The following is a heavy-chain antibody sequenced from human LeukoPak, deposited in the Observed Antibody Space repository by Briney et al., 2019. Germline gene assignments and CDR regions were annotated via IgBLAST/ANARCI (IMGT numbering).Heavy chain of an antibody. J-gene: IGHJ5*02. CDR3: ARDRGVKDREWFDP. V-gene: IGHV1-69*13. D-gene: IGHD3-10*01. Sequence: SVKVSCKASGGTFSSYAISWVRQAPGQGLEWMGGIIPIFGTANYAQKFQGRVTITADESTSTAYMELSSLRSEDTAVYYRARDRGVKDREWFDPWGQGTLVTVSS. CDR2: IIPIFGTA. CDR1: GGTFSSYA.